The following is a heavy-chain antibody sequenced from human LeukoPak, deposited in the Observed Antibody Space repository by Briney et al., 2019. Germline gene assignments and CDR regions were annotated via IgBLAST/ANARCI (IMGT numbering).Heavy chain of an antibody. CDR2: ISYSGIT. D-gene: IGHD5-24*01. J-gene: IGHJ5*02. CDR3: TRDRRVGYNSVDL. Sequence: SETLSFTCTVSGGSINNYYWSWIRQAPGKGLEWIGYISYSGITDYNPSLKSRVTISVDTSKNQFTLKLNSVTAADTAVYFCTRDRRVGYNSVDLWGQGTLVTVSS. CDR1: GGSINNYY. V-gene: IGHV4-59*01.